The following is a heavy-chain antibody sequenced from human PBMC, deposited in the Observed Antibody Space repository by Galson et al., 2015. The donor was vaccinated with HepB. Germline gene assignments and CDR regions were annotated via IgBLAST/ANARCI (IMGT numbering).Heavy chain of an antibody. CDR2: INPNSGGT. J-gene: IGHJ3*02. CDR1: GCTFTGYY. D-gene: IGHD2-8*01. V-gene: IGHV1-2*02. Sequence: SVKVSCKASGCTFTGYYMHWVRQAPGQGLEWMGWINPNSGGTNYAQKFQGRVTMTRDTSISTAYMELSRLRSDDTAVYYCARKVGGIVLMVYAISAFDIWGQGTMVTVSS. CDR3: ARKVGGIVLMVYAISAFDI.